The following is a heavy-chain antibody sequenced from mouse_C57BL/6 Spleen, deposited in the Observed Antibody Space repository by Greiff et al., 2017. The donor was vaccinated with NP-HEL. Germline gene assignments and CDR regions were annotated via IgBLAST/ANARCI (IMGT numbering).Heavy chain of an antibody. D-gene: IGHD1-1*01. V-gene: IGHV1-26*01. CDR3: ARTTVVDAWFAY. Sequence: VQLQQSGPELVKPGASVKISCKASGYTFTDYYMNWVKQSPGKSLEWIGDINPNNGGTSYNQKFKGKATLTVDKSSSTAYIELRSLTSEESAVYYCARTTVVDAWFAYWGQGTLVTVSA. CDR1: GYTFTDYY. J-gene: IGHJ3*01. CDR2: INPNNGGT.